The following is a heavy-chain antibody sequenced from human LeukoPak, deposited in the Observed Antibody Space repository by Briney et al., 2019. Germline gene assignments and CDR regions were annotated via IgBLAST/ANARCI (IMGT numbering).Heavy chain of an antibody. V-gene: IGHV1-2*02. CDR1: GYTFTDYY. CDR3: ARANFLYCSSSTCLFDY. Sequence: ASVKVSCKAFGYTFTDYYMHWVRQAPGQGFEGMGWFNPNDGDTNYAQKFQGRVTMTRDTSISTAHMEVSRLRSDDTAVYYCARANFLYCSSSTCLFDYWGQGTLVTVSS. CDR2: FNPNDGDT. J-gene: IGHJ4*02. D-gene: IGHD2-2*01.